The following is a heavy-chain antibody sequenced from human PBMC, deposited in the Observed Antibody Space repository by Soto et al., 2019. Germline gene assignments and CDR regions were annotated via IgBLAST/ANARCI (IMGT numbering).Heavy chain of an antibody. CDR3: ARTVRNYYDSSGPYSFDY. D-gene: IGHD3-22*01. CDR2: IHWDDDK. CDR1: GFSLSTSGMR. V-gene: IGHV2-70*04. Sequence: SGHTLVNPTQTLTLTCTFSGFSLSTSGMRVSWIRQPPGKALEWLARIHWDDDKFYSTSLKTRLTISKDTSKNQVVLTMTNMDPVDTATYYCARTVRNYYDSSGPYSFDYWGQGTLVTVSS. J-gene: IGHJ4*02.